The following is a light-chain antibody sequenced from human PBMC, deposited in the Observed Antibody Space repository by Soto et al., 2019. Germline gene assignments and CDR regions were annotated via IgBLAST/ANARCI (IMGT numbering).Light chain of an antibody. CDR1: NSDIGFYNY. J-gene: IGLJ1*01. V-gene: IGLV2-14*01. CDR3: SSYTSSSPLYV. Sequence: QSALTQPASVSESPGQSITISCTGTNSDIGFYNYVSWYQQHPGEAPKLIIYEVAKRPSGVSSRFSGSKSGNTASLTISGLQAEDEADYHCSSYTSSSPLYVFGTGTKVTV. CDR2: EVA.